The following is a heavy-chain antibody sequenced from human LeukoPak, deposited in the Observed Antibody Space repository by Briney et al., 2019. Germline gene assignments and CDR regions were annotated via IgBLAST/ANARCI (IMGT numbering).Heavy chain of an antibody. CDR1: GGSISSGNYY. Sequence: SETLSLTCTVSGGSISSGNYYWSWIRKPAGKGLEWIGRIYTSGSTNYNPSLKSRVTISVDTSKNQFSLKLTSVTAADTAVYYCARATAFFDIWGQGTMVTVSS. V-gene: IGHV4-61*02. CDR3: ARATAFFDI. CDR2: IYTSGST. J-gene: IGHJ3*02.